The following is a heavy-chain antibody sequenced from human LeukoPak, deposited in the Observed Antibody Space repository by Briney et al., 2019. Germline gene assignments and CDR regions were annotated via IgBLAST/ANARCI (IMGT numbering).Heavy chain of an antibody. CDR3: ARIGSLGIAAAGSDLDY. CDR1: GYTFTGYY. D-gene: IGHD6-13*01. CDR2: INPNSGGT. J-gene: IGHJ4*02. Sequence: ASVKVSCKASGYTFTGYYMHWVRQAPGQGLEWMGWINPNSGGTNYAQKFKGRVTMNRDTSISTAYMELSRLRSDDTGVYYCARIGSLGIAAAGSDLDYWGQGTLVTVSS. V-gene: IGHV1-2*02.